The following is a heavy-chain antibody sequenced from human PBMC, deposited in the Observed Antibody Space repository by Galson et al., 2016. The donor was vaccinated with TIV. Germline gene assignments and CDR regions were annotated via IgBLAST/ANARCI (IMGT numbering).Heavy chain of an antibody. Sequence: SVKVSCKASGYTFISYGLSWVRQAPGQGLEWMGWSSPYTGNTNYAQKLQGRVTMTTDTSTSTAYMERRSLRSDDTGVYYCARDLVQGKVSLPGNGHNMDGWGQGTTVTVSS. CDR2: SSPYTGNT. CDR3: ARDLVQGKVSLPGNGHNMDG. D-gene: IGHD4-23*01. CDR1: GYTFISYG. V-gene: IGHV1-18*04. J-gene: IGHJ6*02.